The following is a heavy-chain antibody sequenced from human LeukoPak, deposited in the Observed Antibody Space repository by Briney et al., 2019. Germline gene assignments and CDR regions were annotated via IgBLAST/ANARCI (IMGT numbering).Heavy chain of an antibody. V-gene: IGHV1-2*02. D-gene: IGHD1-26*01. Sequence: GASVEVSCKASGYTFTGYYLHWVRQAPGQGLEWMGWIYPKTGGTSYAQKFQGRVTMTRDTSISTAYMELIGLRSDDTAVYYCAGPWDQVGFDPWGQGTLVSVSS. CDR3: AGPWDQVGFDP. CDR2: IYPKTGGT. CDR1: GYTFTGYY. J-gene: IGHJ5*02.